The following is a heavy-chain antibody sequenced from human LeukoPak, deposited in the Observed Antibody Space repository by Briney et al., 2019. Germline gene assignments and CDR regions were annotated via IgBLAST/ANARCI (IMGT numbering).Heavy chain of an antibody. CDR1: GGSISYYY. J-gene: IGHJ6*02. Sequence: PSETLSLTCTVSGGSISYYYWSWIRQSPGKGLEWSGYIYYSGTTNYNPSLKSRVTISVDTSKNQFSLQLRSVTAADTAVYYCAREDPQTTVPEGMDVWGQGTTVTVSS. CDR3: AREDPQTTVPEGMDV. D-gene: IGHD4-17*01. V-gene: IGHV4-59*01. CDR2: IYYSGTT.